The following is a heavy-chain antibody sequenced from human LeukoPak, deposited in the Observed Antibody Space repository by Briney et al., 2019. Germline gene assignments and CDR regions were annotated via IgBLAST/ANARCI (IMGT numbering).Heavy chain of an antibody. V-gene: IGHV1-69*05. J-gene: IGHJ4*02. CDR1: GRTFSSYA. Sequence: ASVKVSCKASGRTFSSYAISSVRQAPGQGLEWMGRIIPIFGTANYAQKFQGRVTITTDESTSTSYMELSSLRSEDTAVYYCARGDYGDYVLPDYWGQGTLVTVSS. CDR2: IIPIFGTA. D-gene: IGHD4-17*01. CDR3: ARGDYGDYVLPDY.